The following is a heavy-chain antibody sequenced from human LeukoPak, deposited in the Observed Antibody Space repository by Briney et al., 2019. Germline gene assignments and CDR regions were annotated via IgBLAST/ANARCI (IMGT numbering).Heavy chain of an antibody. Sequence: SETLSLTCTVSSDSINSDYWAWLRQPAGKGLEWIGRIYTSGSTNYNPSLKSRVTISVDTSKNQFSLKLSSVTAADTAVYYCARSLRFLEWPLGFDPWGQGTLVTVSS. D-gene: IGHD3-3*01. V-gene: IGHV4-4*07. CDR3: ARSLRFLEWPLGFDP. CDR1: SDSINSDY. CDR2: IYTSGST. J-gene: IGHJ5*02.